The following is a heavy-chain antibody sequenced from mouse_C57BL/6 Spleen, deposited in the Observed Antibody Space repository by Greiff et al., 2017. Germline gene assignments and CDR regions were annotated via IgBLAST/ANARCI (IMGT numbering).Heavy chain of an antibody. V-gene: IGHV1-59*01. CDR1: GYTFTSYW. Sequence: QVQLKQPGAELVRPGTSVKLSCKASGYTFTSYWMHWVKQRPGQGLEWIGVIDPSDSYTNYNQKFKGKATLTVDTSSSTAYMQLSSLTSEAAAVYYCAMIYEGDYWGQGTTLTVSS. CDR3: AMIYEGDY. D-gene: IGHD2-3*01. J-gene: IGHJ2*01. CDR2: IDPSDSYT.